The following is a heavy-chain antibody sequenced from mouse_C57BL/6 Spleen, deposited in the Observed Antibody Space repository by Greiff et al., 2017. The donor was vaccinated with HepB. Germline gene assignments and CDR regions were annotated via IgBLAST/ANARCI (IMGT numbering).Heavy chain of an antibody. Sequence: EVQRVESGPGLVKPSQSLSLTCSVTGYSITSGYYWNWIRQFPGNKLEWMGYISYDGSNNYNPSLKNRISITRDTSKNQFFLKLNSVTTEDTATYYCARVITTVKGYYYAMDYWGQGTSVTVSS. D-gene: IGHD1-1*01. CDR2: ISYDGSN. CDR3: ARVITTVKGYYYAMDY. CDR1: GYSITSGYY. J-gene: IGHJ4*01. V-gene: IGHV3-6*01.